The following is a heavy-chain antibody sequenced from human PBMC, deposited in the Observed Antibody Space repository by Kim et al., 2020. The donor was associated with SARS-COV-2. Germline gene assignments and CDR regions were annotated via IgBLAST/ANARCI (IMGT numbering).Heavy chain of an antibody. CDR1: GFTFSSYG. D-gene: IGHD3-10*01. CDR2: IWYDGSNK. Sequence: GGSLRLSCAASGFTFSSYGMHWVRQAPVKGLEWVAVIWYDGSNKYYADSVKGRFTISRDNSKNTLYLQMNSLRAEDTAVYYCAVALAGFGELFAFDYWGQGTLVTVSS. CDR3: AVALAGFGELFAFDY. V-gene: IGHV3-33*01. J-gene: IGHJ4*02.